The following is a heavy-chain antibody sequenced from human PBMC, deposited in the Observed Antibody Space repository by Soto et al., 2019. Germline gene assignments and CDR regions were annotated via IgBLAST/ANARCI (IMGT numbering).Heavy chain of an antibody. V-gene: IGHV4-59*01. CDR1: GGSISSYY. Sequence: LETLSLTCTVSGGSISSYYWSWIRQPPGKGLEWIGYIYYSGSTNYNPSLKSRVTISVDTSKNQFSLKLSSVTAADTAVYYCAISMVRGVFDYWGQGTLVTVSS. CDR3: AISMVRGVFDY. J-gene: IGHJ4*02. D-gene: IGHD3-10*01. CDR2: IYYSGST.